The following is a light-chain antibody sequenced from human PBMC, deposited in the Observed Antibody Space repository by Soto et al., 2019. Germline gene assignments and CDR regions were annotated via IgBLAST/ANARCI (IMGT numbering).Light chain of an antibody. CDR3: HHYPRSSWT. J-gene: IGKJ1*01. CDR1: QRVSSHS. Sequence: EIVLTQSPGTLSLSPGERATLSCRASQRVSSHSLAWYQQKPGQAPRTLIYGASSRATGIPVRFSASGSGTDFTLTISRLEPEDFAVYYCHHYPRSSWTFGQGTKVEVK. CDR2: GAS. V-gene: IGKV3-20*01.